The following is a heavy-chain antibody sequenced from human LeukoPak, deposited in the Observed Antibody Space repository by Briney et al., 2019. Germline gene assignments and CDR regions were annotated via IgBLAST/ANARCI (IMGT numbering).Heavy chain of an antibody. CDR2: INDNGDTT. CDR1: GFTFSNYA. D-gene: IGHD6-13*01. Sequence: GGSLRLSCAASGFTFSNYAFHWARQAPGKGLEYVSAINDNGDTTYYADSVKGRLTISRDISKNTLFLQMGSLRTEDMAVYYCARGHRSSWFDAFDIWGQGIMVTVSS. CDR3: ARGHRSSWFDAFDI. J-gene: IGHJ3*02. V-gene: IGHV3-64*02.